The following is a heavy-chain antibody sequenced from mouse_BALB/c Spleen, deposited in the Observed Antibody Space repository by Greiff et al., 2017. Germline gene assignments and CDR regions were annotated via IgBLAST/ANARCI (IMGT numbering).Heavy chain of an antibody. Sequence: EVQRVESGGGLVQPGGSRKLSCAASGFTFSSFGMHWVRQAPEKGLEWVAYISSGSSTIYYADTVKGRFTISRDNPKNTLFLQMTSLRSEDTAMYYCARELGREAMDYWGQGTSVTVSA. V-gene: IGHV5-17*02. D-gene: IGHD4-1*01. CDR2: ISSGSSTI. J-gene: IGHJ4*01. CDR1: GFTFSSFG. CDR3: ARELGREAMDY.